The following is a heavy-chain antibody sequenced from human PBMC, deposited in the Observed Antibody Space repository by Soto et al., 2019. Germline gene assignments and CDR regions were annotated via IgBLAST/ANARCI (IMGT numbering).Heavy chain of an antibody. V-gene: IGHV5-51*01. CDR1: GYKFTNYW. CDR3: ARLFYYYYYGMDV. Sequence: GESLKISCKGSGYKFTNYWLGWVRQIPGKGPEWMGIIYPGDSDTRYSPSFQGQVTISADKSISTAYLQWSSLKASDTAMYYCARLFYYYYYGMDVWGQGTTVTVSS. CDR2: IYPGDSDT. J-gene: IGHJ6*02.